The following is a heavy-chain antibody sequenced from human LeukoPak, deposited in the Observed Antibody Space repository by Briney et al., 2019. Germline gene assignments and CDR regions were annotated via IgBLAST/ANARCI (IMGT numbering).Heavy chain of an antibody. CDR3: ARHRAYGFDF. V-gene: IGHV3-72*01. CDR2: TRNKANSYTT. Sequence: PGGSLRLSCAASGFTFSDHYMDWVRQAPGKGLEWVGRTRNKANSYTTEYAASVKGRFTISRDDSKNSLYLQMNSLKAEDTAVYYCARHRAYGFDFWGQGTLVTVSS. J-gene: IGHJ3*01. CDR1: GFTFSDHY.